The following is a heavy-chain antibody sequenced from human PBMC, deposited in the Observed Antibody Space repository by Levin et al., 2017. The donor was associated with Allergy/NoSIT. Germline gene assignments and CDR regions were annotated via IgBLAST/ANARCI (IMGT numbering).Heavy chain of an antibody. Sequence: ETLSLTCAASGFTFSNYAMSWVRQAPGKGLEWVSGITFSGGSTFYADPVKGRFTISRDNSKNTLFLQMNSLTAEDTAIYKCARWMSSNWYGGVDYWGQGTLVTVSS. V-gene: IGHV3-23*01. CDR1: GFTFSNYA. CDR2: ITFSGGST. CDR3: ARWMSSNWYGGVDY. D-gene: IGHD6-13*01. J-gene: IGHJ4*02.